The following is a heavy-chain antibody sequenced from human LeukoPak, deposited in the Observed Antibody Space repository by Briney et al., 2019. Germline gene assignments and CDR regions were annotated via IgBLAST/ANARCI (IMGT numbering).Heavy chain of an antibody. J-gene: IGHJ4*02. CDR3: ARVSPYYYDSSGYVDY. Sequence: SETLSLTCTVSGGSISSSSYYWGWIRQPPGKGLEWIGSIYYSGSTYYNPSLKSRVTISVDTSRNQFSLKLSSVTAADTAVYYCARVSPYYYDSSGYVDYWGQGTLVTVSS. CDR2: IYYSGST. V-gene: IGHV4-39*07. CDR1: GGSISSSSYY. D-gene: IGHD3-22*01.